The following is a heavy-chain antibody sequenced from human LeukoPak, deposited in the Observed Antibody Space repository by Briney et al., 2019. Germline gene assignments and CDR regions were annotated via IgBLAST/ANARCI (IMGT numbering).Heavy chain of an antibody. J-gene: IGHJ6*02. D-gene: IGHD3-10*01. V-gene: IGHV4-39*07. CDR3: ARDHVLLWFGELYPLGPYYYYGMGV. CDR1: GGSISSSSYY. Sequence: SETLSLTCTVSGGSISSSSYYWGCIRQPPGKGLGWIGSIYYSGSHYYNPYLKSRVTISVDTSKHQFSLKLSSVTAAATAVYYCARDHVLLWFGELYPLGPYYYYGMGVWGQGTTVTVSS. CDR2: IYYSGSH.